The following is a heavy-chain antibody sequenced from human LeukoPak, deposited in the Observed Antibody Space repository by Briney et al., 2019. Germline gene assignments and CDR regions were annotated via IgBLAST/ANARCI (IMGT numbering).Heavy chain of an antibody. CDR2: IIPIFGTA. V-gene: IGHV1-69*13. J-gene: IGHJ4*02. D-gene: IGHD1-26*01. CDR3: ASSFYSGSYSADY. Sequence: SVKVSCKASGGTFSSYAISWVRQAPGQGLEWMGGIIPIFGTANYAQKFQGRVTITADESTSTAYMELSSLRSEDTAVYYCASSFYSGSYSADYWGQGTLVTVSS. CDR1: GGTFSSYA.